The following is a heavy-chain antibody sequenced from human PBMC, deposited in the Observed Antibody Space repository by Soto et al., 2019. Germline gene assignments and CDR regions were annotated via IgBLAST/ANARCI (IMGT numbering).Heavy chain of an antibody. CDR1: GASIRSGDFY. J-gene: IGHJ4*02. CDR3: ARMNGGHIDF. D-gene: IGHD2-8*01. Sequence: QVQLHESGPGLVKPSQTLSLTCTVSGASIRSGDFYWAWIRQPPGKGLESIGHIYSPGSTYYHPSLKRRVLISLDRPSNQFSLRLTSLTAADTAIYYCARMNGGHIDFWGQGVLVTVSS. V-gene: IGHV4-30-4*01. CDR2: IYSPGST.